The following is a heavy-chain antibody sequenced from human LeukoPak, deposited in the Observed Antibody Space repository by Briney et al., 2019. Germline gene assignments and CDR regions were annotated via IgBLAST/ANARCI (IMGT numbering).Heavy chain of an antibody. CDR2: ISGSGGST. V-gene: IGHV3-23*01. Sequence: GGSLRLSCAASGFTFDDYGMSWVHQAPGQGLEWVSAISGSGGSTYYADSVKGRFTISRDNSKNTLYLQMNSLRPEATGLYYCAKDGLVGGPNYWGQRNLVTVSS. CDR3: AKDGLVGGPNY. CDR1: GFTFDDYG. D-gene: IGHD1-26*01. J-gene: IGHJ4*02.